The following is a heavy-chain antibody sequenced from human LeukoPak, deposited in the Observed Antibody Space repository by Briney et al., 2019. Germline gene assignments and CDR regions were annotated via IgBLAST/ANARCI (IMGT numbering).Heavy chain of an antibody. V-gene: IGHV3-23*01. CDR1: GFTFSSYA. J-gene: IGHJ4*02. CDR2: ISGSGGST. CDR3: ARKVYHRFDY. D-gene: IGHD2-2*01. Sequence: GGSLRLSCAASGFTFSSYAMSWVRQAPGKGLEWVSAISGSGGSTYYADSVKGRFTISRDNSKNTLYLQKNSLRAEDTAVYYCARKVYHRFDYWGQGTLVTVSS.